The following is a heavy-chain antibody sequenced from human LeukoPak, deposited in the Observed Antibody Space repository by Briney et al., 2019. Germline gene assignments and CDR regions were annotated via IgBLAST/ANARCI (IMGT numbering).Heavy chain of an antibody. CDR2: INPSSCGT. V-gene: IGHV1-2*02. CDR3: ARDGVYSRSFDAFDI. Sequence: ASVKVSFKASGYTFTNDYMHWVRQAPGQGREGMGWINPSSCGTDYAQKFQGRVTMTRDTSISTAYLELSSLKSDDTAVYYCARDGVYSRSFDAFDIWGQGTMVTVSS. J-gene: IGHJ3*02. CDR1: GYTFTNDY. D-gene: IGHD6-13*01.